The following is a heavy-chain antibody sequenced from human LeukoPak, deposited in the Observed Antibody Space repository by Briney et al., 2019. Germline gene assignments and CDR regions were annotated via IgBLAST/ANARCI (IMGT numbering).Heavy chain of an antibody. CDR2: ISGSGGST. Sequence: GGSLRLSCAASGFTFSSYAMSWVRQAPGKGLEWVSAISGSGGSTYYADSVKGRFTISRDNSKNTLYLQMNSLRAEDTAVYYCARVDPPGRDSSGYYPDYWGQGTLVTVSS. D-gene: IGHD3-22*01. CDR3: ARVDPPGRDSSGYYPDY. V-gene: IGHV3-23*01. J-gene: IGHJ4*02. CDR1: GFTFSSYA.